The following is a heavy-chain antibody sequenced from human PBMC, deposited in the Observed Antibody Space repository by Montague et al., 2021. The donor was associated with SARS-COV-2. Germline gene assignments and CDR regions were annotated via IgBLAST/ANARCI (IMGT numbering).Heavy chain of an antibody. J-gene: IGHJ6*02. D-gene: IGHD5-12*01. V-gene: IGHV3-53*01. CDR3: ARGGGLRNYGMDV. CDR2: IYSGGDT. CDR1: GFTVSTNY. Sequence: SLRISCAASGFTVSTNYMSWVRQAPGKGLEWISVIYSGGDTYYADSVKGRFTISRDNSKNTLYLQMNSLRAEDTAVYYCARGGGLRNYGMDVWGQGTTVTVSS.